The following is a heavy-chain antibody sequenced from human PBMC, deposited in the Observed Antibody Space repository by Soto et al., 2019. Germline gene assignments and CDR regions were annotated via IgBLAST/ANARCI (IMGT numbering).Heavy chain of an antibody. CDR1: GGSVSSGSYY. Sequence: SETLSLTCTVSGGSVSSGSYYWSWIRQPPWKGLDLIWYIYYSGSTNYNPSLKSRVTISVDTSKNQFSLKLSSFTAADTAVYYCASMEILVFDPWGQGTLVTVSS. CDR2: IYYSGST. V-gene: IGHV4-61*01. CDR3: ASMEILVFDP. J-gene: IGHJ5*02. D-gene: IGHD1-7*01.